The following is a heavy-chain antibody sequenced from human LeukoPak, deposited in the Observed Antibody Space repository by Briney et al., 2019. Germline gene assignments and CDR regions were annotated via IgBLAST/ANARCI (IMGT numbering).Heavy chain of an antibody. V-gene: IGHV3-20*04. CDR2: INWNGGDT. CDR1: GFTFNSYG. CDR3: AKSSGSVRHFYYYYMDV. D-gene: IGHD1-26*01. Sequence: GGSLRLSCVASGFTFNSYGMSWVRQAPGKGLEWVSGINWNGGDTDYADSVKGRFTISRDNAKNSLYLQMNSLRAEDTALYYCAKSSGSVRHFYYYYMDVWGKGTTVTVSS. J-gene: IGHJ6*03.